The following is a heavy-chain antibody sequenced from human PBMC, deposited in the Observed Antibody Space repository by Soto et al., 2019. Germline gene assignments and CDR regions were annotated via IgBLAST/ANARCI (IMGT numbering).Heavy chain of an antibody. CDR1: GFTFSSYG. CDR3: AKDFDELYYDFWSGLSQPGY. J-gene: IGHJ4*02. V-gene: IGHV3-30*18. CDR2: ISYDGSNK. Sequence: GGSLRLSCAASGFTFSSYGMHWVRQAPGKGLEWVAVISYDGSNKYYADSVKGRFTISRDNSKNTLYLQMNSLRAEDTAVYYCAKDFDELYYDFWSGLSQPGYWGQGTLVTVSS. D-gene: IGHD3-3*01.